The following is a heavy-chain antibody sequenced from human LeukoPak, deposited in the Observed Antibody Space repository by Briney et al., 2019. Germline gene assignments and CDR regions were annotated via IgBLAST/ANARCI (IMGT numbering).Heavy chain of an antibody. CDR1: GASVSSGSFY. J-gene: IGHJ4*02. V-gene: IGHV4-61*01. CDR2: INNSGST. Sequence: SETLSLTCTVSGASVSSGSFYWSWIRQPPGKGLEWIGYINNSGSTNYNPSLKSRVTISVDTSKNQFSLKLSSVTAADTAVYYCAGEGAYYYGSGGYYGPFERWGQGALVTVSS. CDR3: AGEGAYYYGSGGYYGPFER. D-gene: IGHD3-10*01.